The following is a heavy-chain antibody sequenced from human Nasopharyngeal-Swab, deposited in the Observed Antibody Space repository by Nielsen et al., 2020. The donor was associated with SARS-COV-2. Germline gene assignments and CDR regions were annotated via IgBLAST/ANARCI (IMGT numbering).Heavy chain of an antibody. V-gene: IGHV3-23*01. CDR3: AKLPHYYGESDY. CDR1: GFTFSSYA. J-gene: IGHJ4*02. CDR2: ISGSGGTT. Sequence: GESLTISCAASGFTFSSYATSWVRQAPGKGLEWVSAISGSGGTTYYADSVKGRFTISRDNSKNTLYLQMNSLRADDTAVYYCAKLPHYYGESDYWGQGTLVTVSS. D-gene: IGHD4-17*01.